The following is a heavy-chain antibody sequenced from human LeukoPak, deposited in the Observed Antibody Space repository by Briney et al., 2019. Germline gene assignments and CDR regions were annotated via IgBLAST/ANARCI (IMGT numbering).Heavy chain of an antibody. Sequence: SETLSLTCTVSGGSISTGSYCWSWIRQPAGKGLEWIGHIYTSGNTNYNPSLKSRVTISVDTSKNQFSLKLSSVTAADTAVYYCARTGLLIAVAGEFDYWGQGTLVTVSS. CDR3: ARTGLLIAVAGEFDY. CDR1: GGSISTGSYC. J-gene: IGHJ4*02. V-gene: IGHV4-61*09. CDR2: IYTSGNT. D-gene: IGHD6-19*01.